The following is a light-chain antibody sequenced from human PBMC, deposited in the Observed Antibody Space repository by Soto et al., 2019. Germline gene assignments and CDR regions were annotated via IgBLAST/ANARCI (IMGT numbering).Light chain of an antibody. J-gene: IGKJ4*01. Sequence: EIVMTQSPATLSVSPGERATLSCRASQSLSSDLAWYQQKVGQAPRLLIYGASTGATGIPARFSGTGSGTEFTLTISSLQSEDCAIYYCQQYHTWPITFGGGTKVDI. CDR1: QSLSSD. CDR2: GAS. V-gene: IGKV3-15*01. CDR3: QQYHTWPIT.